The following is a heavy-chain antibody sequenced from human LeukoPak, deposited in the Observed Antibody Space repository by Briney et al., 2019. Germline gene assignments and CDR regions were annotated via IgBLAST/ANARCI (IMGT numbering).Heavy chain of an antibody. D-gene: IGHD3-16*01. CDR2: IYTSGRT. V-gene: IGHV4-61*02. J-gene: IGHJ4*02. CDR1: GGSISSGDDY. Sequence: SQTLSLTCTVSGGSISSGDDYWSWIRQPAGKGLEWIGLIYTSGRTNYNPSLKSRVTISIDTSKNQFSLKLSSVTAADTAMYYCARDFWDWGQGTLVTVSS. CDR3: ARDFWD.